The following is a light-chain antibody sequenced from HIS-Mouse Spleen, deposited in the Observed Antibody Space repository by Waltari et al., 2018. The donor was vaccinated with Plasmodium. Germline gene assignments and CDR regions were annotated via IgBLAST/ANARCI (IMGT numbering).Light chain of an antibody. CDR2: SNN. Sequence: QSVLTQPPSASGTPGQRVTISCSGSSSNIGSNTVNWYQQLPGTAPKLLIYSNNKRPSGVPDRFPGSKSGTSASLAISVLQSEDEADYYCAAWDDSLNGWVFGGGTKLTVL. CDR3: AAWDDSLNGWV. CDR1: SSNIGSNT. V-gene: IGLV1-44*01. J-gene: IGLJ3*02.